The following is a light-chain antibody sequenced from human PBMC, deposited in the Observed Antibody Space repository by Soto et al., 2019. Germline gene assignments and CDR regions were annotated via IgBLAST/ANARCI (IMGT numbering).Light chain of an antibody. CDR1: SSDVGGYNY. V-gene: IGLV2-11*01. CDR3: CSYAGSYTGV. CDR2: DVS. J-gene: IGLJ2*01. Sequence: QSALTQPRSVSGSPGKSVTISCTGTSSDVGGYNYVSWNQQHPGKAPKLRIYDVSKRPSGVPDRFSGSKSGNTASLTISGLQAEDEADYYCCSYAGSYTGVFGGGTKLTVL.